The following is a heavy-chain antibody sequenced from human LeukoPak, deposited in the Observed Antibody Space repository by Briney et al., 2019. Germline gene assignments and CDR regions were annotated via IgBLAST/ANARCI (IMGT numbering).Heavy chain of an antibody. CDR3: ARESPVRDGYFYYYYMDV. J-gene: IGHJ6*03. CDR1: GGSISGHY. V-gene: IGHV4-59*11. CDR2: IDYSGCT. Sequence: SETLSLTCSVSGGSISGHYWSWIRQPPGKGLEWIGYIDYSGCTNNNPSLKSRVTISVDTSNNQLSLKLTSVTAADTAVYYCARESPVRDGYFYYYYMDVWGKGTTVTISS. D-gene: IGHD5-24*01.